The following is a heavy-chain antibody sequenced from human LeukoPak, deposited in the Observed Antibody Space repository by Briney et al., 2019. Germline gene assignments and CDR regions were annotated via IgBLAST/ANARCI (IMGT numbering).Heavy chain of an antibody. D-gene: IGHD6-6*01. CDR3: AREPPSIAARPLDY. CDR2: INSDGSST. J-gene: IGHJ4*02. CDR1: GFTFSSYW. V-gene: IGHV3-74*01. Sequence: GGSLRLSCAASGFTFSSYWMHWVRQAPGKGLVWVSRINSDGSSTSYADSVKGRFTISRDNAKNMLYLQMNSLRAEDTAVYYCAREPPSIAARPLDYWGQGTLVTVSS.